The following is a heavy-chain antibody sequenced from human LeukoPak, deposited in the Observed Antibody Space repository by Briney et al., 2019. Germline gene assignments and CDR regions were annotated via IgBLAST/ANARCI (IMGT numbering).Heavy chain of an antibody. D-gene: IGHD4-23*01. CDR1: GFTFSDYS. CDR3: ARGRGGDNSNWFDR. CDR2: IIKSGSHI. J-gene: IGHJ5*02. V-gene: IGHV3-21*01. Sequence: GGSLRLSCAASGFTFSDYSMNWVRQAPGKGLEWVSAIIKSGSHIYYADSVKGRFTISRDNANNSLYLQMTGLRDEYTAVYYCARGRGGDNSNWFDRWGPGTLVTVSS.